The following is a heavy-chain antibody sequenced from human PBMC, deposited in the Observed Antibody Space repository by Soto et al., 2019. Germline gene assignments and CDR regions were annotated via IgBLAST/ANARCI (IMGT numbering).Heavy chain of an antibody. D-gene: IGHD6-19*01. Sequence: ASVKVSCKAPGYTFTSYGISWVRQAPGQGLEWMGWISAYNGNTNYAQKLQGRVTMTTDTSTSTAYMELRSLRSDDTAVYYCARLKLVAGYFDPWGQGTLVTVSS. CDR1: GYTFTSYG. CDR3: ARLKLVAGYFDP. J-gene: IGHJ5*02. V-gene: IGHV1-18*01. CDR2: ISAYNGNT.